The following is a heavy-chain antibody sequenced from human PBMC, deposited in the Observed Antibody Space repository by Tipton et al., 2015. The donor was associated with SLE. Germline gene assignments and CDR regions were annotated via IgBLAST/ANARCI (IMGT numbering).Heavy chain of an antibody. J-gene: IGHJ4*02. V-gene: IGHV3-43D*03. Sequence: SLRLSCVASGFRFDDYAMHWVRQAPGKGLEWLTVINWDGGSTYYADSVKGRFTISRDNSRNSLYLQMNSLRAEDTAVYYCAKIGGPDYWGQGTLVTVSS. CDR3: AKIGGPDY. CDR2: INWDGGST. D-gene: IGHD1-26*01. CDR1: GFRFDDYA.